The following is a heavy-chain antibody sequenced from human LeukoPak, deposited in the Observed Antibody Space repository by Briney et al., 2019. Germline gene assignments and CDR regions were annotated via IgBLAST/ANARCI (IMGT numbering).Heavy chain of an antibody. CDR1: GGSFSGYY. CDR2: INHRRST. Sequence: PSETLSLTCAVYGGSFSGYYWSWIRQPPGKGLEWIGEINHRRSTNYNPSLKSRVTMSVDTSKNQFSLRLTSVTAADTAVYYCARPLRCSGNNCYMDNWFDPWGQGTLVTVSS. CDR3: ARPLRCSGNNCYMDNWFDP. V-gene: IGHV4-34*01. D-gene: IGHD2-2*02. J-gene: IGHJ5*02.